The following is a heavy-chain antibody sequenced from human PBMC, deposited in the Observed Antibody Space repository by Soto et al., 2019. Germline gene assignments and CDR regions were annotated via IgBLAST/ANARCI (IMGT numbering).Heavy chain of an antibody. CDR1: GGSISSGGYY. Sequence: TLSLTCTVSGGSISSGGYYWSWIRQHPGKGLEWIGYIYYSGSTYYNPSLKSRVTISVDTSKNQFSLKLSSVTAADTAVYYCARVHGSVSYYIDYWGQGTLVTVSS. D-gene: IGHD3-10*01. CDR3: ARVHGSVSYYIDY. J-gene: IGHJ4*02. V-gene: IGHV4-31*02. CDR2: IYYSGST.